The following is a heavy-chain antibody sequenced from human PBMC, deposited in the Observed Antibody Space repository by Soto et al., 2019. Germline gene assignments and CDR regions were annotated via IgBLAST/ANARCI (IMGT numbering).Heavy chain of an antibody. CDR1: GYTFTGYY. CDR2: INPNSGGT. D-gene: IGHD2-15*01. CDR3: ARCSGGSYNWFDP. V-gene: IGHV1-2*02. J-gene: IGHJ5*02. Sequence: GASVKVSCKASGYTFTGYYMHWVRQAPGQGLEWMGWINPNSGGTNYAQKFQGRVTMTRDTSISTAYMELSRLRSDDTAVYYCARCSGGSYNWFDPWGQGTLVTVSS.